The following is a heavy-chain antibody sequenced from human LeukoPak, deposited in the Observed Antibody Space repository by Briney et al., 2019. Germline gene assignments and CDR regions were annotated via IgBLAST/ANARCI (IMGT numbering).Heavy chain of an antibody. CDR2: IDHPGSN. CDR3: ARGGYGSGWDYMDV. V-gene: IGHV4-59*12. Sequence: SETLSLTCTVSDDSITIYYWTWIRQPPGKGLEWIGYIDHPGSNNYNPSLNSRVTISVDTSKNQFSLKLSSVTAADTAVYYCARGGYGSGWDYMDVWGKGTTVTVSS. J-gene: IGHJ6*03. D-gene: IGHD3-10*01. CDR1: DDSITIYY.